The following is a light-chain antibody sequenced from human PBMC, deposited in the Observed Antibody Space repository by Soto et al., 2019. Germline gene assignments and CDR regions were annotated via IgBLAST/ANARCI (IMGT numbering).Light chain of an antibody. CDR3: QQYNNWLRK. V-gene: IGKV3-15*01. J-gene: IGKJ1*01. CDR1: QSVSST. Sequence: EIVMTQSPATLSVSPGERATLSCRASQSVSSTLAWYQQKPGQAPRLLIDGASTRDTSIPATFSGSGSGTDFTLTISSLQSEDFAVYYCQQYNNWLRKFGQGTKVEIK. CDR2: GAS.